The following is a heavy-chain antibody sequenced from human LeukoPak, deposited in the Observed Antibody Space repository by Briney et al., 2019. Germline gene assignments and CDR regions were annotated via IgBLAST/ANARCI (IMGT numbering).Heavy chain of an antibody. V-gene: IGHV3-23*01. CDR2: ISGSGGST. CDR1: GFTFSSYA. J-gene: IGHJ4*02. CDR3: AKDSPVLLWFGEFDY. D-gene: IGHD3-10*01. Sequence: GGSLRLSCAASGFTFSSYAMSWVRQAPGKGLEWVSAISGSGGSTYYADSVKGRLTISRDNSKNTLYLQMNSLRAEDTAVYYCAKDSPVLLWFGEFDYWGQGTLVTVSS.